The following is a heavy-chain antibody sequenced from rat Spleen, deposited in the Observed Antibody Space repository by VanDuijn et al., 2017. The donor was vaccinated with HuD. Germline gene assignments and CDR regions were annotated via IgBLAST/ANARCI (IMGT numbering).Heavy chain of an antibody. CDR3: AKDGPFYYYDGSSYPYWYFDF. CDR2: INSGGSNT. Sequence: EVQLVESDGGLVQPGRSLKLSCAASGFTFSSFAMAWVRQAPKKGLEWVATINSGGSNTYYPDSVKGRFTISRDNAKSTLYLQMDSLRSEDTATYYCAKDGPFYYYDGSSYPYWYFDFWGPGTMVTVSS. V-gene: IGHV5-17*01. J-gene: IGHJ1*01. CDR1: GFTFSSFA. D-gene: IGHD1-12*02.